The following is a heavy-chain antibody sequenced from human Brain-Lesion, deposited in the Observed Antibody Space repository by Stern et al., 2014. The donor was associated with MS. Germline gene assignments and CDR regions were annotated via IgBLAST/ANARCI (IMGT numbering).Heavy chain of an antibody. CDR2: IHPTTGGP. J-gene: IGHJ6*02. D-gene: IGHD3-3*01. Sequence: VQLVESGAEVNPPPPPPTPPSPPPRSLLTGYYIHPVRHPPGQGLEWLARIHPTTGGPKNAQKFQGRVTMSRDTSISTAYVELSSLTSDDTAVYYCARDQRGITIFGVVTDYYYLGMDVWGQGTTVTVSS. CDR1: RSLLTGYY. V-gene: IGHV1-2*06. CDR3: ARDQRGITIFGVVTDYYYLGMDV.